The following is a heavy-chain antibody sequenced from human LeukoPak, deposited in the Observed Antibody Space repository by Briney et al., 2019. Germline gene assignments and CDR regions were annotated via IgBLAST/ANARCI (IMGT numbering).Heavy chain of an antibody. D-gene: IGHD6-13*01. CDR3: ARDYSSSWTNWFDP. CDR2: IYYSGST. J-gene: IGHJ5*02. Sequence: SETLSLTCTVSGGSISSYYWSWIRQPPGKGLEWIGYIYYSGSTNYNPSLKSRVTISVDTSKNQFSLKLSSVTAADTAVYYCARDYSSSWTNWFDPWGQGTLVTVSS. CDR1: GGSISSYY. V-gene: IGHV4-59*01.